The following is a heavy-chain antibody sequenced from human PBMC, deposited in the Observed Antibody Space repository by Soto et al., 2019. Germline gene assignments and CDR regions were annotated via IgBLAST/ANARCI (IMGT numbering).Heavy chain of an antibody. V-gene: IGHV1-69*06. Sequence: AASVKVSCKTSGFTFNGYDINWVRQAPGQGLEWMGGLIPIYDAPNYAQKFQDRVTITADKSTTTVYLELSSLTSEDTAVYFCARVRDPHLDHYGLDVWGQGTTVTVS. J-gene: IGHJ6*02. CDR1: GFTFNGYD. CDR3: ARVRDPHLDHYGLDV. CDR2: LIPIYDAP.